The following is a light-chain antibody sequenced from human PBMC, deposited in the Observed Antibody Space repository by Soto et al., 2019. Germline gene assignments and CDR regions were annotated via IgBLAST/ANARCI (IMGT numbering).Light chain of an antibody. Sequence: QSVLTQPRSVSGCPGQSVTISCTETSSDVGGYKYVSWYQQHPGKAPKLMIYDVNKRPSGVPDRFSGSKSGNTASLTISGLQAEDEADYYCCSYAGSSYVFGTGTKVTVL. CDR3: CSYAGSSYV. CDR1: SSDVGGYKY. CDR2: DVN. J-gene: IGLJ1*01. V-gene: IGLV2-11*01.